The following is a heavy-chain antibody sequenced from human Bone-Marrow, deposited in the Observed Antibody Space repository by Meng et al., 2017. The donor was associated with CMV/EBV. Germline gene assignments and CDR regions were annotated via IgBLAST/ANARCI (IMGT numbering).Heavy chain of an antibody. CDR2: ISYDGSNK. CDR3: ARESIAVDGGFDY. CDR1: GFTFSSYA. D-gene: IGHD6-19*01. J-gene: IGHJ4*02. Sequence: LSLTCAASGFTFSSYAMHWVRQAPGKGLEWVAVISYDGSNKYYADSVKGRFTISRDNSKNTLYLQMNSLRAEDTAVYYCARESIAVDGGFDYWGQGTLVTVSS. V-gene: IGHV3-30*04.